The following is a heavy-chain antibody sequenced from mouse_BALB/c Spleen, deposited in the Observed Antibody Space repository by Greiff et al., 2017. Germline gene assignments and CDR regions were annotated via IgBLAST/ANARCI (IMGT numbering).Heavy chain of an antibody. CDR1: GYTFTSYT. CDR3: AHNFYFDY. CDR2: INPSSGYT. J-gene: IGHJ2*01. Sequence: VKLMESGAELARPGASVKMSCKASGYTFTSYTMHWVKQRPGQGLEWIGYINPSSGYTNYNQKFKDKATLTADKSSSTAYMQLSSLTSEDSAVYYCAHNFYFDYWGQGTTLTVSS. D-gene: IGHD1-3*01. V-gene: IGHV1-4*01.